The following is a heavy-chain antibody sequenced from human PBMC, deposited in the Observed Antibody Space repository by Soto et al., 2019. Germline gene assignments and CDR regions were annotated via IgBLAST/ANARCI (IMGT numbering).Heavy chain of an antibody. CDR2: IYSGGAT. D-gene: IGHD2-8*01. J-gene: IGHJ4*02. CDR1: EFSVSSNY. Sequence: EVQLVESGGGLIQPGGSLRLSCAASEFSVSSNYLSWVRQAPGKGLEWVSGIYSGGATYYADSVKGRFTFSRDNSKNTVFIQMNRVRVEDTDVYYCARGLYRAFDCWGQGTLVNVS. CDR3: ARGLYRAFDC. V-gene: IGHV3-53*01.